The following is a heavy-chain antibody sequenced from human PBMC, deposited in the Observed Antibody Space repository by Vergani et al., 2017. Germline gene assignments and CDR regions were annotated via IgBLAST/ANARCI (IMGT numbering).Heavy chain of an antibody. CDR3: ARSNGRGSGWYWPKKEPHYYYYYGMDV. Sequence: EVQLVQSGAEVKKPGESLKISCKGSGYSFTSYWIGWVRQMPGKGLEWMWIIYPGDSDTRYSPSFQGQVTISADKSISTAYLQWSSLKASDTAMYYCARSNGRGSGWYWPKKEPHYYYYYGMDVWGQGTTVTVSS. CDR2: IYPGDSDT. V-gene: IGHV5-51*01. D-gene: IGHD6-19*01. CDR1: GYSFTSYW. J-gene: IGHJ6*02.